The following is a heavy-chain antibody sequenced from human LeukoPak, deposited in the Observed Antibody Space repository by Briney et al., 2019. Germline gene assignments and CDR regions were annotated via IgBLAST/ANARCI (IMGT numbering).Heavy chain of an antibody. Sequence: GGSLRLSCAASGFTFSSYTMNWVRQAPGKGLEWVSSISTSSIYIYYADSVKGRFTISRDNSKNTLYLQMNSLRAEDTVVYYCAKGGDYVWGSYRYTPDAFDIWGQGTMVTVSS. V-gene: IGHV3-21*04. CDR1: GFTFSSYT. J-gene: IGHJ3*02. CDR2: ISTSSIYI. CDR3: AKGGDYVWGSYRYTPDAFDI. D-gene: IGHD3-16*02.